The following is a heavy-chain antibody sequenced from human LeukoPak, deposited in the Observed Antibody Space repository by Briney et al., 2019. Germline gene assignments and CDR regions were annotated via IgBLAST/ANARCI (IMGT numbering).Heavy chain of an antibody. D-gene: IGHD6-25*01. CDR1: GGSISSYY. CDR2: IYTSGST. CDR3: ASLAVDAFDI. Sequence: SETLSLTCTVSGGSISSYYWSWIRQPAGKGLERIGRIYTSGSTNYNPSLKSRVTMSVDTSKNQFSLKLSPVTAADTAVYYCASLAVDAFDIWGQGTMVTVSS. V-gene: IGHV4-4*07. J-gene: IGHJ3*02.